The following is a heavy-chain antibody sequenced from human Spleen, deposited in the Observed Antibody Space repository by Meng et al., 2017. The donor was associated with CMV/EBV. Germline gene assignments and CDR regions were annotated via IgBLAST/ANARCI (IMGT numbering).Heavy chain of an antibody. D-gene: IGHD4-17*01. V-gene: IGHV1-2*02. CDR1: GYPFTGYY. CDR3: ARGDYGDSAFDY. Sequence: QGPLVQSGAEVKKPGASVKVSCKASGYPFTGYYMRWVRQAPGQGLEWMGWINPNSGGTNYAQKFQGRVTMTRDTSISTAYMELSRLRSDDTAVYYCARGDYGDSAFDYWGQGTLVTVSS. CDR2: INPNSGGT. J-gene: IGHJ4*02.